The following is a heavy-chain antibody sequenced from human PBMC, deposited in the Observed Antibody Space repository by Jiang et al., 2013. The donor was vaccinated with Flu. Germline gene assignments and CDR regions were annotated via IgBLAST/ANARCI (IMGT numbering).Heavy chain of an antibody. D-gene: IGHD3-16*01. CDR2: IYFTGNT. CDR3: ARLPRVPPTFGGPVDGFDI. CDR1: RGYIVSAGHY. Sequence: GPGLVKPSQTLSLMCSVSRGYIVSAGHYWSWLRQHPGGGLELLGYIYFTGNTFYNPSLSSRLTISIDRSTKQFSLKLNSVTAADTAMYYCARLPRVPPTFGGPVDGFDIWGQGTMVTVSS. J-gene: IGHJ3*02. V-gene: IGHV4-31*03.